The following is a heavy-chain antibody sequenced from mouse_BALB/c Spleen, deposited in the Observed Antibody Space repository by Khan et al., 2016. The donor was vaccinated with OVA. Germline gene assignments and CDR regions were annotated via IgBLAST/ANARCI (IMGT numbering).Heavy chain of an antibody. D-gene: IGHD2-4*01. J-gene: IGHJ3*01. CDR1: GFSLNNYS. CDR2: IGSAGSK. CDR3: ARRGYDYGRGALFAY. V-gene: IGHV2-2*02. Sequence: QVQLKQSGPGLVQPSQSLSITCTVSGFSLNNYSVHWVRQSPEKGLEGRGVIGSAGSKDYNEASLSRLTISKDNPRSQVFFKMNSLQPNDTAIYYCARRGYDYGRGALFAYWGQGTPVTVSA.